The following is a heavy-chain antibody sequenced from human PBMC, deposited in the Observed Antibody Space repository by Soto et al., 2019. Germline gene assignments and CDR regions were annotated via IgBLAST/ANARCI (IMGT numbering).Heavy chain of an antibody. V-gene: IGHV3-23*01. J-gene: IGHJ6*03. CDR1: GFTFSSYA. CDR2: ISGSGGST. CDR3: AKVGHGDYVLFGYYYYMDV. Sequence: EVQLLESGGGLVQPGGSLRLSCAASGFTFSSYAMSWVRQAPGKGLEWVSAISGSGGSTYYADSVKGRFTISRDNSKNTLYLQMNSLRAEDTAVYCCAKVGHGDYVLFGYYYYMDVWGKGTTVTVSS. D-gene: IGHD4-17*01.